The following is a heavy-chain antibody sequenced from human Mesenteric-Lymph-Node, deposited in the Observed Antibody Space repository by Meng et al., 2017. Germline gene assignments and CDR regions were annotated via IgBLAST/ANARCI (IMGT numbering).Heavy chain of an antibody. Sequence: ILLKGSGPTLVNPTQTLTLACLFSGCSLSISGVGVGWIRQPPGKALEWLALIYLDDDKRYSPSLKSRLTITKDTSKNQVVLTMTNMDPVDTATYYCTHRPMTSAYYYFDYWGQGTLVTVSS. V-gene: IGHV2-5*02. CDR2: IYLDDDK. CDR1: GCSLSISGVG. J-gene: IGHJ4*02. CDR3: THRPMTSAYYYFDY. D-gene: IGHD3-22*01.